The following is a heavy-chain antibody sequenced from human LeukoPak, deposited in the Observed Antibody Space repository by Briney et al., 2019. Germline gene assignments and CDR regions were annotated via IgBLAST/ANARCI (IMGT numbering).Heavy chain of an antibody. D-gene: IGHD3-10*01. V-gene: IGHV3-23*01. J-gene: IGHJ4*02. CDR2: ISGSGGST. CDR3: AKVLSYYYGSGNFDY. Sequence: GGSLRLSCAASGFTFSSYAMSWVRQAPGKGLEWVSAISGSGGSTYYADSVKGRFTISRDNSKNTLYLQMNSLRAEDTAVYYCAKVLSYYYGSGNFDYWGQGTLATVSS. CDR1: GFTFSSYA.